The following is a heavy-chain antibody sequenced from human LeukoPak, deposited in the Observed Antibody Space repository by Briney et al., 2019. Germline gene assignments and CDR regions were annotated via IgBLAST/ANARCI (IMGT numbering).Heavy chain of an antibody. D-gene: IGHD3-22*01. J-gene: IGHJ4*02. CDR3: ARDRGTYYYDSSGYYDY. Sequence: YSGGSTYYADSVKGRFTISRDNSKNTLYLQMNSLRAEDTAVYYCARDRGTYYYDSSGYYDYWGQGTLVTVSS. V-gene: IGHV3-53*01. CDR2: YSGGST.